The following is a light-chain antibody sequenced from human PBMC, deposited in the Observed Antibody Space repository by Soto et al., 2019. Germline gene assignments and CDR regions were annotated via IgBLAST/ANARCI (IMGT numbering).Light chain of an antibody. V-gene: IGKV3-20*01. Sequence: EIVLTQSPGTLSLSPGERATLSCRASQSISSSYLAWYQQKPGQAPRLLIYAASSRATGIPERFSGSGSWIDFTLTISRLEPEDFAVYYCQQYGSSSYAFGQGTQVEIK. CDR3: QQYGSSSYA. CDR1: QSISSSY. J-gene: IGKJ2*01. CDR2: AAS.